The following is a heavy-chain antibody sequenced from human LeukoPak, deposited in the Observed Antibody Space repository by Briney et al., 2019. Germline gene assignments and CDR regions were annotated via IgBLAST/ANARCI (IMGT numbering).Heavy chain of an antibody. V-gene: IGHV3-30*18. J-gene: IGHJ4*02. CDR3: AKGENYGSGSYLDY. CDR1: GFTFSSYG. Sequence: GGSLRLSCAASGFTFSSYGMHWVRQAPGKGLEWVAVISYDGSNKYYADSVKGRFTISRDNSKNTLYLQMNSLRAEDTAVYYCAKGENYGSGSYLDYWGQGTLVTVSS. D-gene: IGHD3-10*01. CDR2: ISYDGSNK.